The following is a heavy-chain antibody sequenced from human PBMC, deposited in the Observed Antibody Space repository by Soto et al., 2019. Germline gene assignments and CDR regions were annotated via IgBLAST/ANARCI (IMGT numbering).Heavy chain of an antibody. J-gene: IGHJ6*02. CDR1: GDSVSSNSAA. D-gene: IGHD3-3*01. V-gene: IGHV6-1*01. Sequence: SQTLALTCAISGDSVSSNSAAWNWIRQSPSRGLEWLGRTYYRSKWYNDYAVSVKSRITINPDTSKNQFSLQLNSVTPEDTAVYYCARGRYDFWSGYHPDYYYGMDVWGQGTTVTVSS. CDR3: ARGRYDFWSGYHPDYYYGMDV. CDR2: TYYRSKWYN.